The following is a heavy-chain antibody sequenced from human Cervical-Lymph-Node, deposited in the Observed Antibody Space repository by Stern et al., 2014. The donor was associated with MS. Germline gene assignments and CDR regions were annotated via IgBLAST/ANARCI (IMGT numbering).Heavy chain of an antibody. Sequence: VQLVESGGGVVQPGRSLRLSCAASGFTFSYHAMHWVRQAPGTGLEWVAVISYDGSGKNDADSVKGRFTISRDNSRNTLYLQMNSLRVDDTAVYYCARGGAVATSDYYFDYWGQGILVTVSS. CDR1: GFTFSYHA. CDR2: ISYDGSGK. V-gene: IGHV3-30*01. D-gene: IGHD5-12*01. CDR3: ARGGAVATSDYYFDY. J-gene: IGHJ4*02.